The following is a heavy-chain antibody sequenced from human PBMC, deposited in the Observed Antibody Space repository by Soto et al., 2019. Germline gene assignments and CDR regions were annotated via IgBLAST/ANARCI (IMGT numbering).Heavy chain of an antibody. CDR2: IYSGGST. D-gene: IGHD3-22*01. CDR3: ARDRWRYYYDGSGYYSFDYYYYGMDV. CDR1: GFTVSSNY. Sequence: VGSVRLSCAASGFTVSSNYMSWVRQAPGKGLEWVSVIYSGGSTYYADSVKGRFTISRDNSKNTLYLQMNSLRAEDTAVYYCARDRWRYYYDGSGYYSFDYYYYGMDVWGQGTTVTVSS. J-gene: IGHJ6*02. V-gene: IGHV3-53*01.